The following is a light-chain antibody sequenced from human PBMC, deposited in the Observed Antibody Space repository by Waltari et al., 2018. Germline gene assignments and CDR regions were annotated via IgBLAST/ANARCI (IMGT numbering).Light chain of an antibody. CDR1: QSLLHSSGNTF. Sequence: DLVMTQSPLSLSVPPGAPASISCRSRQSLLHSSGNTFLDWYLQKPGQSPQLLIYLVSNRASGVPDRFSGSGSGTDFTLKISRVEAEDVGVYFCMQARQTPWTFGQGTRVEIK. CDR2: LVS. V-gene: IGKV2-28*01. CDR3: MQARQTPWT. J-gene: IGKJ1*01.